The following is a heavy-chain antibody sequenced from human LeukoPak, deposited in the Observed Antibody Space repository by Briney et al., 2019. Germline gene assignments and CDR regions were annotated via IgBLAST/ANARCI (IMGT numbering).Heavy chain of an antibody. CDR2: INPNSGGT. V-gene: IGHV1-2*02. D-gene: IGHD3-10*01. CDR1: GYTFTGYY. J-gene: IGHJ3*02. CDR3: ARDRSRMVRGVIILGDDAFDI. Sequence: ASVKVSCKASGYTFTGYYMHWVRQAPGQGLEWMGWINPNSGGTNYAQKFQGRVTMTRDTSISTAYMELSRLRSDDTAVYYCARDRSRMVRGVIILGDDAFDIWGQGTMVTVSS.